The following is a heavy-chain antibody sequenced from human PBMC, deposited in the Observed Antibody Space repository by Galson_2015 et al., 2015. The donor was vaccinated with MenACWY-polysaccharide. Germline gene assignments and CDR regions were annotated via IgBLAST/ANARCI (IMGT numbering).Heavy chain of an antibody. CDR2: IRSKAYGGTT. D-gene: IGHD6-19*01. CDR3: TSNLAYSSVSQGVDY. Sequence: SLRLSCAASGFTFGDYGMSWFRQAPGKGLEWVGFIRSKAYGGTTEYAASVKGRFTISRDDSKSIAYLQMNSLKTEDTAVYSCTSNLAYSSVSQGVDYWGQGTLVTVSS. J-gene: IGHJ4*02. V-gene: IGHV3-49*03. CDR1: GFTFGDYG.